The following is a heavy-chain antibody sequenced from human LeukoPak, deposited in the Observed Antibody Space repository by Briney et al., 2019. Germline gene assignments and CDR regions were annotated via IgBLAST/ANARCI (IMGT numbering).Heavy chain of an antibody. J-gene: IGHJ4*02. V-gene: IGHV4-59*01. CDR2: IYYSGST. Sequence: PPETLSLTCTVSGGSISSYYWSWIRQPPGKGLEWIGYIYYSGSTNYNPSLKSRVTISVDTSKNQFSLKLSSVTAADTAVYYCARGQTYDSSGYYWYYWGQGTLVTVSS. CDR1: GGSISSYY. D-gene: IGHD3-22*01. CDR3: ARGQTYDSSGYYWYY.